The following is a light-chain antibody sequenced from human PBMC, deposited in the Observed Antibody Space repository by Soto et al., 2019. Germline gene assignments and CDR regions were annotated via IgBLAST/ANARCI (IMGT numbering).Light chain of an antibody. Sequence: DIQLTQSPSFLSASIKDRVNITCRASQSVSTWLAWYQQKPGKAPNLLIYDASILESGIPSRFSGSGSGTEFTLNISSLQPDDFATYYCQQYTNYPWTFGQGTKVDIK. J-gene: IGKJ1*01. CDR2: DAS. CDR3: QQYTNYPWT. CDR1: QSVSTW. V-gene: IGKV1-5*01.